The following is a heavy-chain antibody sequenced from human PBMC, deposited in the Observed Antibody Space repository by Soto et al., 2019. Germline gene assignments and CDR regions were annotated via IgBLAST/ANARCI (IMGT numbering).Heavy chain of an antibody. CDR3: ARDPTHCGGNCYFFDY. J-gene: IGHJ4*02. CDR2: ISSDGRTI. V-gene: IGHV3-30*03. Sequence: HVQLVESGGGVVQPARSLRLSCAASGFTFSGYGMHWVRQAPGKGLEWVAVISSDGRTIYYVDSVKGRFSISRDNSENTVYLQMNSLRVEDTAVYYCARDPTHCGGNCYFFDYWGQGTLVTVSS. D-gene: IGHD2-21*02. CDR1: GFTFSGYG.